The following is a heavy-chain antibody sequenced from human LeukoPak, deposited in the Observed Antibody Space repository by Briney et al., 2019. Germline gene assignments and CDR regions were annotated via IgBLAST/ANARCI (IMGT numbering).Heavy chain of an antibody. CDR2: INHSGST. Sequence: SETLSLTCAVYGGSFSGYYWSWIRQPPGKGLEWIGEINHSGSTNYNPSLKSRVTISVDTSKDQFSLKLSSVTAADTAVYYCASETNPGFDYWGQGTLVTVS. D-gene: IGHD4-17*01. CDR1: GGSFSGYY. J-gene: IGHJ4*02. CDR3: ASETNPGFDY. V-gene: IGHV4-34*01.